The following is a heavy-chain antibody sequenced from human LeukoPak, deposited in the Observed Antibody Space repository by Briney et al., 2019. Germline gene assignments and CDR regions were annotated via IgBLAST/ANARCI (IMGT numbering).Heavy chain of an antibody. CDR2: MYNSGST. Sequence: PSETLSLTCTVSGGSISTNHWSWIRQPPEKGLEWIGYMYNSGSTNYNPSLKSRVTISVDTSKNQLSLKLSSVTAADTAVYYCARLGSSGSFDYWGQGTLVIVSS. D-gene: IGHD6-19*01. J-gene: IGHJ4*02. V-gene: IGHV4-59*08. CDR1: GGSISTNH. CDR3: ARLGSSGSFDY.